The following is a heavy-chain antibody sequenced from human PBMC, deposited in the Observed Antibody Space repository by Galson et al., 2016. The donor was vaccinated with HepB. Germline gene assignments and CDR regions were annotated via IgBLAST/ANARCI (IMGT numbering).Heavy chain of an antibody. Sequence: SVKVSCKSSGDTFTNYAVHWVRQAPGQWLEWMGWINTGNGATKYSQKFQGRVTFTRDTSANIAYMELNSLRAEDTAVYYCARTYGSGSYRRDAFDIWGQGTTVTVSS. V-gene: IGHV1-3*04. CDR2: INTGNGAT. CDR3: ARTYGSGSYRRDAFDI. D-gene: IGHD3-10*01. CDR1: GDTFTNYA. J-gene: IGHJ3*02.